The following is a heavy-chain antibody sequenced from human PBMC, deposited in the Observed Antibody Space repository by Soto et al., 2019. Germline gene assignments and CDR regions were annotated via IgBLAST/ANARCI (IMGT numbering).Heavy chain of an antibody. Sequence: PSETLSLTCTVSGGSISSSSYYWGWIRQPPGKGLEWIGSIYYSGSTYYNPSLKSRVTVSVDTSKNQFSLKLSSVTAADTAVYYCARHGITMVRGVIITAGWFDPWGQGTLVTVSS. CDR1: GGSISSSSYY. D-gene: IGHD3-10*01. CDR2: IYYSGST. V-gene: IGHV4-39*01. J-gene: IGHJ5*02. CDR3: ARHGITMVRGVIITAGWFDP.